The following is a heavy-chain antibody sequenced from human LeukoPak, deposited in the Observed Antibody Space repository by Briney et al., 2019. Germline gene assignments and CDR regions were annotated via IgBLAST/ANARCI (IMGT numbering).Heavy chain of an antibody. CDR3: ARDSSSWYRGPPGAFDI. V-gene: IGHV1-69*05. CDR2: IIPIFGTA. D-gene: IGHD6-13*01. J-gene: IGHJ3*02. CDR1: GGTFSSYA. Sequence: SVKVSYKASGGTFSSYAISWVRQAPGQGLEWMGGIIPIFGTANYAQKFQGRVTITTDESASTAYMELSSLRSEDTAVYYCARDSSSWYRGPPGAFDIWGQGTMVTVSP.